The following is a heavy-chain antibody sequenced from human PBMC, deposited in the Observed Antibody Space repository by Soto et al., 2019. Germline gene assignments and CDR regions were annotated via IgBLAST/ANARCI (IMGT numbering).Heavy chain of an antibody. J-gene: IGHJ5*02. D-gene: IGHD2-21*02. CDR3: ARVGPYCGGDCYSPPP. Sequence: PSETLSLTCVVSGGSISGRNWWSWVRQAPGKGLEWIGYIYHSGSTYYNPSLKSRVTISVDASENHFSLKLSSVTAADTAVYYCARVGPYCGGDCYSPPPWGQGTLVTVSS. V-gene: IGHV4-4*02. CDR2: IYHSGST. CDR1: GGSISGRNW.